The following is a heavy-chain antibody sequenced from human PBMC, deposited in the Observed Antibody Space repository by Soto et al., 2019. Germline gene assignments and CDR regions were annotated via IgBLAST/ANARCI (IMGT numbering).Heavy chain of an antibody. CDR3: ARGPSTENKLWSGEDYYYGMDV. CDR2: MNPNSGNT. CDR1: GYTFTSYG. D-gene: IGHD3-10*01. V-gene: IGHV1-8*01. Sequence: ASVKVSCKASGYTFTSYGINWVRQATGQGLEWMGWMNPNSGNTGYAQKFQGRVTMTRNTSISTAYMELSSLRSEDTAVYYCARGPSTENKLWSGEDYYYGMDVWGQGTTVTVSS. J-gene: IGHJ6*02.